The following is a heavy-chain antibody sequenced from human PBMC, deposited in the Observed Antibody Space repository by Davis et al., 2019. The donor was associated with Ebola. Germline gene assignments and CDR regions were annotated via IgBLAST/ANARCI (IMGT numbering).Heavy chain of an antibody. CDR1: GGSFSGYY. V-gene: IGHV4-34*01. CDR3: ARLLATVNHYFDY. D-gene: IGHD4-17*01. J-gene: IGHJ4*02. Sequence: MPSETLSLTCAVYGGSFSGYYWSWIRQLPGKGLELIGEINHSGSTNYNPTLKSRVTLSVDTSKNQFSLKLSSGTAADTAVYYCARLLATVNHYFDYWGQGTLVTVSS. CDR2: INHSGST.